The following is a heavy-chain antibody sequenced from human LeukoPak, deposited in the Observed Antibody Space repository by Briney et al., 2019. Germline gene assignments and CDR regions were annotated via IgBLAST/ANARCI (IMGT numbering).Heavy chain of an antibody. CDR2: ISSSSSYI. V-gene: IGHV3-21*01. CDR3: ASSGPRVNYYYYGMDV. CDR1: GFTFSSYS. D-gene: IGHD5-12*01. J-gene: IGHJ6*04. Sequence: PGGSLRLSCAASGFTFSSYSMNWVRQAPGKGLEWVSSISSSSSYIYYADSVKGRFTISRDNAKISLYLQMNSLRAEDTAVYYCASSGPRVNYYYYGMDVWGKGTTVTVSS.